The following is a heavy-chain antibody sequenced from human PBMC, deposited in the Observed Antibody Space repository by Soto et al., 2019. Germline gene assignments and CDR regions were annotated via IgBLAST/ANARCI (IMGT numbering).Heavy chain of an antibody. CDR3: ARDRGGSTVSAKPVGEWFDP. Sequence: QVQLQESGPGLIRHSETLSLTCTGSGVSLDNSFWSWIRQTPGKGLEWIGDVSHGGTESYMPEGGTNVYTPCPEWLATLSTALAKNNFSLPLTSVNAADRAVYYWARDRGGSTVSAKPVGEWFDPWGQGTLVTVSS. J-gene: IGHJ5*02. CDR2: VSHGGTESYMPEGGT. V-gene: IGHV4-59*01. CDR1: GVSLDNSF. D-gene: IGHD3-16*01.